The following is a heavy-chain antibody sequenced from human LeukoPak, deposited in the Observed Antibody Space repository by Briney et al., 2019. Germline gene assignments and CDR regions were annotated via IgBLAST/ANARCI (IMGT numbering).Heavy chain of an antibody. D-gene: IGHD3-3*01. CDR3: ARSTTIFGVVIT. J-gene: IGHJ5*02. Sequence: PSETLSLTCTVSGGSISSSSYYWGWIRQPPGKGLEWIGSIYYSGSTYYNPSLKSRVTISVDTSKNQFSLKLSSVTAADTAVYYCARSTTIFGVVITWGQGTLVTVSS. CDR2: IYYSGST. V-gene: IGHV4-39*07. CDR1: GGSISSSSYY.